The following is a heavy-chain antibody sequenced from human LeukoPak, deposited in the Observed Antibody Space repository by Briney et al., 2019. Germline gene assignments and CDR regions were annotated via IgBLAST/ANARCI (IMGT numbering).Heavy chain of an antibody. CDR2: INPSGGST. CDR3: ARETYYYDSSGYYLPGDY. J-gene: IGHJ4*02. V-gene: IGHV1-46*01. CDR1: GYTFTSYY. D-gene: IGHD3-22*01. Sequence: ASVKVFCNVSGYTFTSYYMHWVRQAPGQGLEWMGIINPSGGSTSYAQKFQGRVTMTRDTSTSTVYMELSSLRSEDTAVYYCARETYYYDSSGYYLPGDYWGQGTLVTVSS.